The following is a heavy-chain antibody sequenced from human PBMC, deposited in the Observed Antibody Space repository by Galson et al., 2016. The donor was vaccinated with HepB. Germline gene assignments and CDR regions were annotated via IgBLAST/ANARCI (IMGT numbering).Heavy chain of an antibody. J-gene: IGHJ6*02. Sequence: SVKVSCKASGGTFNSYSISWVRLAPGQGLEWMGGLVPIFRTVKYAQKFRGRLTITADESTCTVYMELSSLRSEDTAVYYCARLAPLWFGESHYYGLDVWGQGTTVTVAS. CDR2: LVPIFRTV. V-gene: IGHV1-69*13. CDR3: ARLAPLWFGESHYYGLDV. CDR1: GGTFNSYS. D-gene: IGHD3-10*01.